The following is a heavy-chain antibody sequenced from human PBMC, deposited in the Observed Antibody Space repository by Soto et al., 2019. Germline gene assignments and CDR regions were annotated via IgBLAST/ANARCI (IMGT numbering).Heavy chain of an antibody. CDR3: TLIPRNGRGALFAS. D-gene: IGHD2-15*01. V-gene: IGHV3-49*05. J-gene: IGHJ5*01. CDR1: GFTFRDDA. CDR2: IRSERYGGTA. Sequence: QVVESGGGLVKPGQSLRLSCAGSGFTFRDDAVAWFRQTPWKGLECIGFIRSERYGGTADYAASVRGRFIISRDDYTGVAYLQMDSLRSGDTAVYHCTLIPRNGRGALFASWGQGTLVTVAS.